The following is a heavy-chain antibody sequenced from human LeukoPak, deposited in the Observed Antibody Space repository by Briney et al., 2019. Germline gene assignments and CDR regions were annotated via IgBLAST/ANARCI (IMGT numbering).Heavy chain of an antibody. CDR3: AKPIMLTPDAFDL. CDR2: ISWNGGSV. J-gene: IGHJ3*01. D-gene: IGHD3-9*01. Sequence: PGGSLRLSCVASGFTFDDYAMHWVRQAPGKGLEWVSGISWNGGSVAYADSVKGRFTISRDNAKNSLYLQMNSLRAEDMALYYCAKPIMLTPDAFDLWGQGTMVTVSS. CDR1: GFTFDDYA. V-gene: IGHV3-9*03.